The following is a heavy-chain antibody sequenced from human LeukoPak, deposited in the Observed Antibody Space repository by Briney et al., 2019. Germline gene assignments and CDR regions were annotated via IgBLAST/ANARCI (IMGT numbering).Heavy chain of an antibody. J-gene: IGHJ5*02. CDR1: GFTVSDNY. V-gene: IGHV3-53*01. D-gene: IGHD2-2*01. Sequence: PGGSLRLSCAAFGFTVSDNYMNWVRQSPGKGLEWVSGIYSDDTTHYADSVKGRFTISRDNSKNTLYLQMNSLRAEDTAVYYCARGSSTTADWFDPWGQGTLVTVSS. CDR2: IYSDDTT. CDR3: ARGSSTTADWFDP.